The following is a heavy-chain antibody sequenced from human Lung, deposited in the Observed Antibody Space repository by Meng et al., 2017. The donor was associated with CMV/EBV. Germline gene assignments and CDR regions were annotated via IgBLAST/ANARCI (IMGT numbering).Heavy chain of an antibody. CDR2: IIPILNIA. V-gene: IGHV1-69*04. Sequence: SFKASGGIFSNYAVSWVRQAPGQGLEWMGRIIPILNIATYAQMFQGRVTITADKSTSTIYMELSSLRSEDTAVYYCAKGSYDLLDYWGQGTLVTVSS. CDR3: AKGSYDLLDY. D-gene: IGHD5-18*01. CDR1: GGIFSNYA. J-gene: IGHJ4*02.